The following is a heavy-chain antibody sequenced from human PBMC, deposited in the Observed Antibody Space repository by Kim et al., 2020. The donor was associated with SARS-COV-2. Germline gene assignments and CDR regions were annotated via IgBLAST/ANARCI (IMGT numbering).Heavy chain of an antibody. CDR2: INSDGTRT. J-gene: IGHJ3*01. CDR3: TRMYSASWYSPYY. Sequence: GGSLRLSCAASGFTFDKYWMHWVRQVPGKGLVWVARINSDGTRTTHADSVKGRFTISRDNANNTLYLQMNGLRVDDTAIYYCTRMYSASWYSPYYWGQG. V-gene: IGHV3-74*01. CDR1: GFTFDKYW. D-gene: IGHD1-26*01.